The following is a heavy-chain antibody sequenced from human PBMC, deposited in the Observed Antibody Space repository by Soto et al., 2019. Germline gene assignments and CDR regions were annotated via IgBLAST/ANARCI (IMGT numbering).Heavy chain of an antibody. CDR2: ISYDGSNK. V-gene: IGHV3-30-3*01. D-gene: IGHD4-17*01. CDR3: ARDGSGFHDYGDYVPAHWFDP. J-gene: IGHJ5*02. CDR1: GFTFSSYA. Sequence: QVQLVESGGGVVQPGRSLRLSCAASGFTFSSYAMHWVRQAPGKGLEWVAVISYDGSNKYYADSVKGRFTISRDNSKNTLYLQMNSLRAEDTAVYYCARDGSGFHDYGDYVPAHWFDPWGQGTLVTVSS.